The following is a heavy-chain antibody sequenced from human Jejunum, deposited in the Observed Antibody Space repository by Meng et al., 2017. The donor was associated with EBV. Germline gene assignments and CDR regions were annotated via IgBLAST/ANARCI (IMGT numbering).Heavy chain of an antibody. CDR2: TSTDNGNT. Sequence: QVLLVQSGTEVKEPGALVKVSCKASGYTLSDFGITWVRQVPGQGLEWMGWTSTDNGNTNSAQKFQGRVTMTTDTSTSTAYMELRSLRSDDTAIYYCARCGAAVTMYCDWWGQGTLVTVSS. CDR1: GYTLSDFG. J-gene: IGHJ4*02. CDR3: ARCGAAVTMYCDW. V-gene: IGHV1-18*04. D-gene: IGHD4-17*01.